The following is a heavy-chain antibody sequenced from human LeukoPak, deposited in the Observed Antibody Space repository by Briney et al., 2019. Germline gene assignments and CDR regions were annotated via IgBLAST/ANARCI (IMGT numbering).Heavy chain of an antibody. CDR1: GYSFTSYW. J-gene: IGHJ4*02. Sequence: GESLKISCKGSGYSFTSYWIGWVRQMPGKGLEWMGLIYPGDSQSKYSPSFQGHVTFSADTSRNTAYLQWNSLKASDTAMYYCARYNAGSLDFWGQGT. D-gene: IGHD3-10*01. CDR3: ARYNAGSLDF. CDR2: IYPGDSQS. V-gene: IGHV5-51*01.